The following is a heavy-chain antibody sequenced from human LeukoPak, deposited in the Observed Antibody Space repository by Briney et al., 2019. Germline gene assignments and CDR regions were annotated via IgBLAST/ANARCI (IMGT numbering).Heavy chain of an antibody. Sequence: PGGYLRRSCAASGFTVSSNYMSWVRQAPGQGLEWVSVIYSGGSTYYADSVKGRFTISRDNSKNTLYLQMNSLRAEDTAVYYCARVDTYSYGYDYWGQGTLVTVSS. J-gene: IGHJ4*02. CDR3: ARVDTYSYGYDY. CDR1: GFTVSSNY. V-gene: IGHV3-53*01. D-gene: IGHD5-18*01. CDR2: IYSGGST.